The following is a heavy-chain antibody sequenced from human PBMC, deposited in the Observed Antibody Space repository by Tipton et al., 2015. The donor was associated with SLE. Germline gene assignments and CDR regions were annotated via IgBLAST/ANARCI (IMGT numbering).Heavy chain of an antibody. Sequence: TLSLTCAVYGGSFSGYYWSWIRQPPGKGLEWIGEINHSGSTNYNPSLKSRVTISVDTSKNQFSLKLSSVTAADTAVYYCAVRGGGHDAYWFDPWGQGTLVTVSS. J-gene: IGHJ5*02. CDR3: AVRGGGHDAYWFDP. D-gene: IGHD1-1*01. CDR1: GGSFSGYY. CDR2: INHSGST. V-gene: IGHV4-34*01.